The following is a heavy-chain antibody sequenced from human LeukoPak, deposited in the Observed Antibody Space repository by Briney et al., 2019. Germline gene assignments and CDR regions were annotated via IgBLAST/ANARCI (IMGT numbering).Heavy chain of an antibody. V-gene: IGHV4-4*07. CDR3: ARYCSSTSCHDAFDI. D-gene: IGHD2-2*01. CDR2: IYTSGST. CDR1: GGSISSYY. Sequence: SETLSLTCTVSGGSISSYYWSWIRQPAGKGLEWIGRIYTSGSTNYNPSLKSRVTMSVDTSKNQFSLKLSSVTAADTAVYFCARYCSSTSCHDAFDIWGQGTMVTVSS. J-gene: IGHJ3*02.